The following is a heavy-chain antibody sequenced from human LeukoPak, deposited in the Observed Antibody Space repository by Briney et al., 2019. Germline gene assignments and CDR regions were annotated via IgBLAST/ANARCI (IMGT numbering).Heavy chain of an antibody. D-gene: IGHD6-13*01. Sequence: GASVKVSCKASGYTFTVYYMHWVRQAPGQGLEWMGRINPNSGGTNYAQKFQGRVTMTRDTSISTAYMELSRLRSDDTAVYYCAVQGDRYSSSWVPDDYYYGMDVWGQGTTVTVSS. V-gene: IGHV1-2*06. CDR1: GYTFTVYY. J-gene: IGHJ6*02. CDR3: AVQGDRYSSSWVPDDYYYGMDV. CDR2: INPNSGGT.